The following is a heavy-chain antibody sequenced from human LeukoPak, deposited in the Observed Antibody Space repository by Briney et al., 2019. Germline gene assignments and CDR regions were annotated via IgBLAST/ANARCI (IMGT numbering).Heavy chain of an antibody. CDR2: IYYSGST. J-gene: IGHJ3*02. CDR3: ARDQGRWLQYGAFDI. V-gene: IGHV4-59*01. CDR1: GGSTSSYY. D-gene: IGHD5-24*01. Sequence: SSETLSLTCTVSGGSTSSYYWHWIRQPPGKGLEWIGYIYYSGSTNYNPSLKSRVTISVDTSKNQFSLKLSSVTAADTAVYYCARDQGRWLQYGAFDIWGQGTMVTVSS.